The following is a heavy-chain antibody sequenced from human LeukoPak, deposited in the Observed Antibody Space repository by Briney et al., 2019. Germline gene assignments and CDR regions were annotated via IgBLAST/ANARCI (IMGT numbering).Heavy chain of an antibody. CDR3: ARDLFRVYGDAFDI. CDR2: INLNSGGT. J-gene: IGHJ3*02. Sequence: ASVKVSCKTSGYTFTGYYLFWVRQAPGQGLEWMGWINLNSGGTNYAQKFQGRVTMTTDTSTSTAYMELRSLRSDDTAVYYCARDLFRVYGDAFDIWGQGTMVTVSS. CDR1: GYTFTGYY. V-gene: IGHV1-2*02. D-gene: IGHD3-16*01.